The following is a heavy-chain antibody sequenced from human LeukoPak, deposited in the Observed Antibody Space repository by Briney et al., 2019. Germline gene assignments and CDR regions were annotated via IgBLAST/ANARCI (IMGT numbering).Heavy chain of an antibody. CDR2: IYYSGST. CDR3: ARVYDILTGYSYYFDY. D-gene: IGHD3-9*01. CDR1: GGSIRSYY. V-gene: IGHV4-59*01. J-gene: IGHJ4*02. Sequence: SETLSLTCTVSGGSIRSYYWSWIRQPPGKGLEWIGNIYYSGSTNYNPSLKSRVIISVDTSKNQFSLKLSSVTAADTAVYYCARVYDILTGYSYYFDYWGQGTLVTVSS.